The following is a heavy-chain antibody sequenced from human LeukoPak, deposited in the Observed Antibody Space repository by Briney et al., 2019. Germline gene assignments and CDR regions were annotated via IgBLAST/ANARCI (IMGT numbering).Heavy chain of an antibody. CDR3: ARRSSGWYDAFDI. Sequence: ASVKVSCKASGYTFTSYGISWVRQAPGQGLEWMGWINTYNGNTNYAQKVQGRVTMTTDTSTSTAFMEVRSLTPDDTAVYYCARRSSGWYDAFDIWGQGKTVTVSS. D-gene: IGHD6-13*01. CDR1: GYTFTSYG. CDR2: INTYNGNT. V-gene: IGHV1-18*01. J-gene: IGHJ3*02.